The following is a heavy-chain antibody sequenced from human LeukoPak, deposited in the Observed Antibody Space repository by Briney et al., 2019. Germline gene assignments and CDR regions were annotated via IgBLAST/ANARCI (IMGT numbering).Heavy chain of an antibody. V-gene: IGHV1-2*02. Sequence: ASVKVSCKASGYTFTGYYMHWVRQAPGQGLEWMGWINPNSGGTNYAQKFQGRVTMTRDTSISTAYMELSRLRSDDTAVYYCATLLTPPYYGSGSYYRDAFDIWGQGTMVTVSS. CDR3: ATLLTPPYYGSGSYYRDAFDI. J-gene: IGHJ3*02. CDR2: INPNSGGT. CDR1: GYTFTGYY. D-gene: IGHD3-10*01.